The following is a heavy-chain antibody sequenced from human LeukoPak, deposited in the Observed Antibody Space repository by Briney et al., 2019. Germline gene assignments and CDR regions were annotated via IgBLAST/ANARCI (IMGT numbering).Heavy chain of an antibody. CDR1: GYTFTGYY. V-gene: IGHV1-2*04. Sequence: ASVKVSCKASGYTFTGYYMHWVRQAPGQGLEWMGWINPNSGGTNYAQKFQGWVTMTRDTSISTAYMELSRLRSDDTAVYYCAINEGYSWNDVFAFDIWGQGTMVTVSS. D-gene: IGHD1-1*01. CDR3: AINEGYSWNDVFAFDI. CDR2: INPNSGGT. J-gene: IGHJ3*02.